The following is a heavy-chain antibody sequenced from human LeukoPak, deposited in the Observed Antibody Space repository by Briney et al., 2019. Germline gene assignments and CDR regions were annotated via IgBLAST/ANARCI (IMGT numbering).Heavy chain of an antibody. J-gene: IGHJ4*02. CDR3: AGNNYYSYDDY. Sequence: PSETLSLTCTVSGGSISSSSYYWGWLRQPPGKGLEWIGSIYYSGSTYYNPSLKSRVTISVDTSKNQFSLKLRSVTAAETAVYYCAGNNYYSYDDYWGQGTLVTVSS. CDR2: IYYSGST. V-gene: IGHV4-39*01. D-gene: IGHD5-18*01. CDR1: GGSISSSSYY.